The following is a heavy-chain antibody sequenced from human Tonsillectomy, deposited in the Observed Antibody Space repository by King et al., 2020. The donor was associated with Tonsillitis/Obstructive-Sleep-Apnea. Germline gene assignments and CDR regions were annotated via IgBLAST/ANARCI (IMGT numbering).Heavy chain of an antibody. J-gene: IGHJ4*02. V-gene: IGHV1-2*02. Sequence: QLVQSGAEMKKPGASVRVSCKTSGYIFTAYYIHWVRQAPGQGLEWLGWINPNNGGTNYAQNLQGRVTMTGDTSINTAYMELTRLTSDDTAIYYCAREPPSAVPTTGNYWGQGTLVSVSS. CDR1: GYIFTAYY. CDR2: INPNNGGT. D-gene: IGHD4-17*01. CDR3: AREPPSAVPTTGNY.